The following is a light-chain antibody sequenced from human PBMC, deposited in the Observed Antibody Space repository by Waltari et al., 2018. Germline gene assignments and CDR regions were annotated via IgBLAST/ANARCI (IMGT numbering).Light chain of an antibody. Sequence: QSVLTQPPSVSGAPGQRVTISCTGSSSNIGAGYDVHWYQQLPGTAPKLLIYGNSNRPPGVLARVSGPKSGTSASLAITGLQAEDEADYYCQSYDSSLSGYVFGTGTKVTVL. CDR3: QSYDSSLSGYV. CDR1: SSNIGAGYD. V-gene: IGLV1-40*01. CDR2: GNS. J-gene: IGLJ1*01.